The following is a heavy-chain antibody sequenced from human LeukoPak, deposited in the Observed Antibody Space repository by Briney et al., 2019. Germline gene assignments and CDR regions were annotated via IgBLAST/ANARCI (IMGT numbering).Heavy chain of an antibody. CDR1: GFTFSSYS. V-gene: IGHV3-21*01. CDR3: ARTAAAVYDAFDI. Sequence: GGSLRLSCAASGFTFSSYSMNWVRQAPGKGLEWVSSISSSSSYIYYADSVKGRFTISRDKAKNSLYLQMNSLRAEDTAVYYCARTAAAVYDAFDIWGQGTMVTVYS. CDR2: ISSSSSYI. J-gene: IGHJ3*02. D-gene: IGHD6-13*01.